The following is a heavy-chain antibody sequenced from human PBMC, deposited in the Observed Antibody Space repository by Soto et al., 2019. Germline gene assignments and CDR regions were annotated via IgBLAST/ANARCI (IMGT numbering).Heavy chain of an antibody. CDR1: GFTFSSYA. V-gene: IGHV3-23*01. J-gene: IGHJ6*02. CDR3: AKATGTFNYYYGMDV. D-gene: IGHD3-16*01. CDR2: ISGSGGST. Sequence: GSLGLSCAASGFTFSSYAMSWVRQAPGKGLEWVSAISGSGGSTYYADSVKGRFTISRDNSKNTLYLQMNSLRAEDTAVYYCAKATGTFNYYYGMDVWGQGTTVTVSS.